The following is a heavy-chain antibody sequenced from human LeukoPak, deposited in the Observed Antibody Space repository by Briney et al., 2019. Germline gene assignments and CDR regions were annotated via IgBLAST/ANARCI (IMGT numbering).Heavy chain of an antibody. CDR3: ARHSYYDNSGYNWFDP. V-gene: IGHV5-51*01. CDR1: GYSFTSYW. CDR2: IYPGNSDT. Sequence: GESLKISCKGSGYSFTSYWIGWVRQMPGKGLEWMGIIYPGNSDTRYRTSFQGQVTISADKSISTAYLQWSSLKASDTAMYYCARHSYYDNSGYNWFDPWGRGTLVTVSS. J-gene: IGHJ5*02. D-gene: IGHD3-22*01.